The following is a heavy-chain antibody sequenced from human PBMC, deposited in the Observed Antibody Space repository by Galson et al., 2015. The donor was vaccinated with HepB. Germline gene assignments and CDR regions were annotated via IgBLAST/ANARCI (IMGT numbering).Heavy chain of an antibody. V-gene: IGHV3-11*01. CDR1: GFTFSDYH. CDR3: ARGAVVVPAAKIREGYYYYYMDV. CDR2: ISSSGSTI. D-gene: IGHD2-2*01. Sequence: SLRLSCAASGFTFSDYHMSWIRQAPGKGLEWVSYISSSGSTIYYADSVKGRFTISRDNAKNSLYLQMNSLRAEDTAVYYCARGAVVVPAAKIREGYYYYYMDVWGKGTTVTVSS. J-gene: IGHJ6*03.